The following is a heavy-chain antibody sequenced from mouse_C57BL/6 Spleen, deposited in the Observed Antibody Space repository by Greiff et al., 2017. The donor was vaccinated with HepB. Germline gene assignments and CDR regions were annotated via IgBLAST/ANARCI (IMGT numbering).Heavy chain of an antibody. CDR2: INYDGSST. D-gene: IGHD2-3*01. Sequence: EVMLVESEGGLVQPGSSMKLSCTASGFTFSDYYMAWVRQVPEKGLEWVANINYDGSSTYYLDSLKSRFIISRDNAKNILYLQMSSLKSEDTATYYCARDYDGGAMDYWGQGTSVTVSS. CDR3: ARDYDGGAMDY. CDR1: GFTFSDYY. V-gene: IGHV5-16*01. J-gene: IGHJ4*01.